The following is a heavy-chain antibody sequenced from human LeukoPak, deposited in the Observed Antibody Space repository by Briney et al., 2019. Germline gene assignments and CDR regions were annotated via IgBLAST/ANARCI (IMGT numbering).Heavy chain of an antibody. CDR1: GFTVSSNS. V-gene: IGHV3-53*01. CDR2: IYSDNT. Sequence: GRSLRLSCAASGFTVSSNSMSWVRQAPGKGLEWVSFIYSDNTHYSDSVQGRFTISRDNSKYTLYLQMNSLRAEDTAVYYCARRAGAYSHPYDYWGQGTLVTVSS. CDR3: ARRAGAYSHPYDY. J-gene: IGHJ4*02. D-gene: IGHD4/OR15-4a*01.